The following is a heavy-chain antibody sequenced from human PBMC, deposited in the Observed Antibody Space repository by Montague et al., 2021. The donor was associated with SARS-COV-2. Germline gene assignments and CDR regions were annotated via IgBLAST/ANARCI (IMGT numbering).Heavy chain of an antibody. CDR3: TREGYQVLWSDYYYYGMDV. CDR2: VNQSGST. D-gene: IGHD2-2*01. J-gene: IGHJ6*02. Sequence: SETLSLTCAVYGGTFSGYYLSWIRQPPGKGRDWMGEVNQSGSTNYKPSLKRRITVAVDTSKNQFSLKLSSVTAADTAVYYCTREGYQVLWSDYYYYGMDVWGQGTMVTVAS. CDR1: GGTFSGYY. V-gene: IGHV4-34*01.